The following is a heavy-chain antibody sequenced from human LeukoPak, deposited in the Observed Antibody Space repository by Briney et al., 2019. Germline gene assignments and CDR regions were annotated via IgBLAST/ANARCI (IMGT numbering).Heavy chain of an antibody. CDR1: GFTFSSYA. V-gene: IGHV3-48*03. CDR3: ARAYFYDNSGYYHGPAFDY. D-gene: IGHD3-22*01. J-gene: IGHJ4*02. CDR2: ISSSGSTK. Sequence: GDSLRLSCASSGFTFSSYAMSWVRQAPGEGLEWVSYISSSGSTKYYADSVRGRFTISRDNAKNSLYLQMNSLRAEDTAVYYRARAYFYDNSGYYHGPAFDYWGQGSLVTVSS.